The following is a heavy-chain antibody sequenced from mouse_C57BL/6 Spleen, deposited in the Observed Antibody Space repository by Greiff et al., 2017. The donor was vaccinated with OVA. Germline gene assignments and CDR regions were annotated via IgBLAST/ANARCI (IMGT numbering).Heavy chain of an antibody. V-gene: IGHV1-72*01. J-gene: IGHJ3*01. CDR3: ARVDYYGTPY. D-gene: IGHD1-1*01. CDR2: IDPNSGGT. Sequence: QVQLQQPGAELVKPGASVKLSCKASGYTFTSYWMHWVKQRPGRGLEGIGRIDPNSGGTKYNEKFKSKATLTVDKPSSTAYMQLSSLTSEAAAVYYGARVDYYGTPYWGQGTLVTVSA. CDR1: GYTFTSYW.